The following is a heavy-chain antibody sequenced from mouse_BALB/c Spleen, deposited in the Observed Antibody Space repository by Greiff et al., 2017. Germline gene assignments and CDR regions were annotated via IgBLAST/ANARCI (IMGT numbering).Heavy chain of an antibody. J-gene: IGHJ3*01. D-gene: IGHD2-2*01. CDR2: IRSKSNNYAT. V-gene: IGHV10-1*02. Sequence: DVQLVESGGGLVQPKGSLKLSCAASGFTFNTYAMNWVRQAPGKGLEWVARIRSKSNNYATYYADSVKDRFTISRDDSQSMLYLQMNNLKTEDTAMYYCVRHGYGYPFAYWGQGTLVTVSA. CDR3: VRHGYGYPFAY. CDR1: GFTFNTYA.